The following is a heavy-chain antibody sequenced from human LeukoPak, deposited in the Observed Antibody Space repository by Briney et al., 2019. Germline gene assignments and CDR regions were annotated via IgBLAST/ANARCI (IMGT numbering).Heavy chain of an antibody. J-gene: IGHJ5*02. CDR1: GYSFTSYW. CDR3: ARLRSDTAMVANWFDP. Sequence: GESLKISCQGSGYSFTSYWIGWVRQMPGKGLERMGIIYPGDSDTRYSPSFQGQVTISADKSISTAYLQWSSLKASDTAMYYCARLRSDTAMVANWFDPWGQGTLVTVSS. CDR2: IYPGDSDT. D-gene: IGHD5-18*01. V-gene: IGHV5-51*01.